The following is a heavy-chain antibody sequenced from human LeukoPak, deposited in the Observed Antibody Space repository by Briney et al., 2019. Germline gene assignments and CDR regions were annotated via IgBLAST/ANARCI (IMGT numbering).Heavy chain of an antibody. V-gene: IGHV1-2*02. J-gene: IGHJ4*02. Sequence: ASVKVSCKASGYTFTDYSIHWVRQAPGQGLEWMGWINPNNGSTNYAQKFRGSDTMTRDTSISTVYMELSRLRSDDTAVYYCALIGAIDSWGQGTLVTVSS. CDR2: INPNNGST. CDR1: GYTFTDYS. CDR3: ALIGAIDS.